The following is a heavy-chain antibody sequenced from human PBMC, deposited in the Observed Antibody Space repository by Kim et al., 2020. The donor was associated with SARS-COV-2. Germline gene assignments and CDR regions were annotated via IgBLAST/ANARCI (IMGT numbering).Heavy chain of an antibody. J-gene: IGHJ4*02. D-gene: IGHD3-16*01. Sequence: NYEQKFQERVTITRDMATSTAYMELSSLRSEDTAVYYCAADADYDRYDYWGQGTLVTVSS. CDR3: AADADYDRYDY. V-gene: IGHV1-58*01.